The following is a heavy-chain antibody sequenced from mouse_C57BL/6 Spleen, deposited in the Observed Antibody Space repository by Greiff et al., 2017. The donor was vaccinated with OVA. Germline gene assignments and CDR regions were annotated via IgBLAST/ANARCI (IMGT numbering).Heavy chain of an antibody. CDR3: ARKQADYYGSSYVWYFDV. Sequence: VQGVESGAELVKPGASVKISCKASGYAFSSYWMNWVKQRPGKGLEWIGQIYPGDGDTNYNGKLKGKATLTADKSSSTAYMQLSSLTSEDSAVYFWARKQADYYGSSYVWYFDVWGTGTTVTVSS. D-gene: IGHD1-1*01. CDR1: GYAFSSYW. J-gene: IGHJ1*03. CDR2: IYPGDGDT. V-gene: IGHV1-80*01.